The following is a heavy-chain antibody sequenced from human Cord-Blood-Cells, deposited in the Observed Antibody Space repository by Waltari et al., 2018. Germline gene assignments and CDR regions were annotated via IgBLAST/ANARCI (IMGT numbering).Heavy chain of an antibody. V-gene: IGHV1-3*01. CDR1: GYTFTSYA. Sequence: QVQLVQSGAEVKKPGAPVKVSCKASGYTFTSYAMHWARQAPGQRREWMGWINAGNGNTKYSQKFQGRVTTTRDTSASTAYMELSSLRSEDTAVYYCARDAVVVVPAAIVGYYYYYGMDVWGQGTTVTVSS. D-gene: IGHD2-2*01. CDR3: ARDAVVVVPAAIVGYYYYYGMDV. J-gene: IGHJ6*02. CDR2: INAGNGNT.